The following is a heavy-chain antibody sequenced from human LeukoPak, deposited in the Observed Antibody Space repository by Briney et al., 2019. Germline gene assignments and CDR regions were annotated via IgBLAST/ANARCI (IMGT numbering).Heavy chain of an antibody. CDR3: ARRAHYYDSSGYLIVVYYFDY. CDR2: IYYSGST. D-gene: IGHD3-22*01. CDR1: GGSISSSSYY. V-gene: IGHV4-39*07. J-gene: IGHJ4*02. Sequence: SETLSLTCTVSGGSISSSSYYWGWIRQPPGKGLEWIGSIYYSGSTNYNPSLKSRVTISVDTSKNQFSLKLSSVTAADTAVYYCARRAHYYDSSGYLIVVYYFDYWGQGTLVTVSS.